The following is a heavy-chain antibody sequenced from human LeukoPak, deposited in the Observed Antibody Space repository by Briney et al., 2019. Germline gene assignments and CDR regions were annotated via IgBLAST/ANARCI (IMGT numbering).Heavy chain of an antibody. Sequence: PGGSLRPSCAVSGFTFSSYWMGWVRQAPGKGLEWVSYISSSGSTIYYADSVKGRFTISRDNAKNSLYLQMNSLRAEDTAVYYCAELGITMIGGVWGKGTTVTISS. CDR3: AELGITMIGGV. CDR2: ISSSGSTI. D-gene: IGHD3-10*02. V-gene: IGHV3-48*04. CDR1: GFTFSSYW. J-gene: IGHJ6*04.